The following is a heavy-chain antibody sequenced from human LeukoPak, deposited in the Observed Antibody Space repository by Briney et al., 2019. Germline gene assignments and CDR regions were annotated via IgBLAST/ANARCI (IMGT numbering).Heavy chain of an antibody. D-gene: IGHD6-25*01. V-gene: IGHV1-18*01. CDR2: ISSDKRNT. Sequence: ASVKVSCKASGYTFTSYGISWVRQAPGQGLEWVGWISSDKRNTIYAQKFQGRVTVSTDPSTSTVSMELRSLRSDDTAVYYCARISRGYEFDYWGQGTLVTVSS. CDR1: GYTFTSYG. J-gene: IGHJ4*02. CDR3: ARISRGYEFDY.